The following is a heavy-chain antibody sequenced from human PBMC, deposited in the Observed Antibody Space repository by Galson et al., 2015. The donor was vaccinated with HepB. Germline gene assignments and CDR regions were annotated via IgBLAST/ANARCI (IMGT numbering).Heavy chain of an antibody. CDR3: AKEIRYCSSTSCSNAFDI. CDR1: GFTFSSYA. D-gene: IGHD2-2*01. V-gene: IGHV3-23*01. J-gene: IGHJ3*02. CDR2: ISGSGGST. Sequence: SLRLSCAASGFTFSSYAMSWVRQAPGKGLEWVSAISGSGGSTYYADSVKGRFTISRDNSKNTLYLQMNSLRAEDTAVYYCAKEIRYCSSTSCSNAFDIWGQGTMVTVSS.